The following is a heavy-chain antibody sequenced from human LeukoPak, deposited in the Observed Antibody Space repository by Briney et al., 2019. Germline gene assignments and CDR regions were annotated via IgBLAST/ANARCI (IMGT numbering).Heavy chain of an antibody. CDR3: ARDSPMSSSISCLSYYYNYYMDV. J-gene: IGHJ6*03. D-gene: IGHD2-2*01. CDR1: GGSINSGSYY. Sequence: KAWETLSLTCTVSGGSINSGSYYWNWIRQPAGKGLESIGHIYTSGSTNYNPSLKSRVTISVDTSKNQFSLKLTSVTAADTAVYYGARDSPMSSSISCLSYYYNYYMDVWGKGTTVTVSS. CDR2: IYTSGST. V-gene: IGHV4-61*09.